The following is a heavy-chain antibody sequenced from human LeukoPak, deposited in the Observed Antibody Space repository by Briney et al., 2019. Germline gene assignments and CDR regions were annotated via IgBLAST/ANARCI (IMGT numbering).Heavy chain of an antibody. J-gene: IGHJ4*02. V-gene: IGHV3-48*02. Sequence: GGSLRLSCAASGFTFSSYSMNWVRQAPGKGLEWISYISTSSSTIYYADSVKGRFTISRDNAESSLYLQMNSLRDEDTAVYYCARDCNMGIYYFDYWGQGTLVTVSS. CDR1: GFTFSSYS. CDR2: ISTSSSTI. D-gene: IGHD2/OR15-2a*01. CDR3: ARDCNMGIYYFDY.